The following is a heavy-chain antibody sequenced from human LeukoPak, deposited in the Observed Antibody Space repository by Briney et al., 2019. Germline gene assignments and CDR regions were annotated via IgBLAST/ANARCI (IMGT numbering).Heavy chain of an antibody. J-gene: IGHJ5*02. CDR3: ARDNGLGRGGVDP. V-gene: IGHV4-31*03. CDR2: IYSSGNT. Sequence: SETLSLTSTVSGGSISSGVYYWTWIRQLPGKGLEWIGYIYSSGNTYYNASLKTRVTISVDTSKNQFSLKLSSVTAADTAVYYCARDNGLGRGGVDPWGQGTLVTVSS. CDR1: GGSISSGVYY. D-gene: IGHD1-26*01.